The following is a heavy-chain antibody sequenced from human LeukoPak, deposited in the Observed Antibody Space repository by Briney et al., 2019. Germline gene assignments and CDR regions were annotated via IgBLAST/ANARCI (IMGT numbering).Heavy chain of an antibody. CDR2: IYYSGRT. Sequence: PSGTLSLTCTVSGGSISSSSYYWGWIRQPPGKGLEWIGSIYYSGRTYENTSRKSEVTISVNTSKKQFSLKLSSVTAADTAVYYCARLSSSSWSTEAFDIWGQGTMVTVSS. D-gene: IGHD6-13*01. CDR3: ARLSSSSWSTEAFDI. V-gene: IGHV4-39*01. CDR1: GGSISSSSYY. J-gene: IGHJ3*02.